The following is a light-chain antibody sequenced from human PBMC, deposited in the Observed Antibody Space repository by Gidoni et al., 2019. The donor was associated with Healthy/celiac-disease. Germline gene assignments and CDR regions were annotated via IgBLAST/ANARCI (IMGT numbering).Light chain of an antibody. Sequence: EIVMPHSPATLSVSPGARATLSCSASQHVSSNLAWYQQKPGQAPRPLIYGASTRATGIPARFSGSGSGTEFTLTISSMQSEDVAVYYCQQYNNWPPRFTFGSGTKVDIK. CDR3: QQYNNWPPRFT. CDR1: QHVSSN. CDR2: GAS. V-gene: IGKV3-15*01. J-gene: IGKJ3*01.